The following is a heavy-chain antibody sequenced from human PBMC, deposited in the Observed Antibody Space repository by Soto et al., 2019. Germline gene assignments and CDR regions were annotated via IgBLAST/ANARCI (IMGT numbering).Heavy chain of an antibody. V-gene: IGHV3-23*01. D-gene: IGHD6-19*01. CDR1: GFTFSSYA. CDR3: AKDRKKCSGWYEDY. J-gene: IGHJ4*02. Sequence: EVQLLESGGGLVQPGGSLRLSCAASGFTFSSYAMTWVRQAPGKGLEWVSAISGSGGSTYYADAVKGRFTISRDNSKNTLYLHMNSLRAEDTAVDYCAKDRKKCSGWYEDYWGQGTLVTVSS. CDR2: ISGSGGST.